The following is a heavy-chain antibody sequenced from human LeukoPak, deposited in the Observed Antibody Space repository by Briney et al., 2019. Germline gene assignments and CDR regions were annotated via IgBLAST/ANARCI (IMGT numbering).Heavy chain of an antibody. V-gene: IGHV4-39*01. Sequence: SETLSLTCTVSGGSISSSSYYWGWIRQPPGKGLEWIGSIYYSGSTYYNPSLKSRVTLSVDTSKNQFSLKLSSVTAADTAVYYCAKLPDYYYMDVWGKGTTVTVSS. CDR1: GGSISSSSYY. J-gene: IGHJ6*03. CDR3: AKLPDYYYMDV. CDR2: IYYSGST.